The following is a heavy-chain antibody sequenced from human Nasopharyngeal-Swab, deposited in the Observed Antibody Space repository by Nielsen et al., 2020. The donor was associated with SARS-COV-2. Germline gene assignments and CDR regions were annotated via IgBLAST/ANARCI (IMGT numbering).Heavy chain of an antibody. J-gene: IGHJ6*03. Sequence: SCTVSGGSISSGSYYWSWIRQPAGKGLEWIGRIYTSGSTNYNPSLKSRVTISVDTSKNQFSLKLSSVTAADTAVYYCARGPRRALPYYYYYYMDVWGKGTTVTVSS. CDR1: GGSISSGSYY. CDR2: IYTSGST. V-gene: IGHV4-61*02. D-gene: IGHD1-14*01. CDR3: ARGPRRALPYYYYYYMDV.